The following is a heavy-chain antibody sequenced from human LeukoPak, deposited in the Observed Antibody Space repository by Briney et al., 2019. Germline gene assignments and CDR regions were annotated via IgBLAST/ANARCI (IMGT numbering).Heavy chain of an antibody. J-gene: IGHJ3*02. Sequence: PGGSLRLSCAASGFTFSDYYMSWIRQAPGKGLEWVSHITGSGDNSYYTDSVKGRFTLSRDNSKNTLFLQMNSLRAEDTAVYYCTRDEGLVAGIWRALDIWGQGTMVTVSS. D-gene: IGHD6-19*01. CDR1: GFTFSDYY. CDR3: TRDEGLVAGIWRALDI. CDR2: ITGSGDNS. V-gene: IGHV3-11*01.